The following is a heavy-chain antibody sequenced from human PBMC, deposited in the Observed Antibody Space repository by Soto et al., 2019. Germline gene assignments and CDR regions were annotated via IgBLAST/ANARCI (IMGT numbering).Heavy chain of an antibody. CDR3: ARGVGDWGSDY. CDR1: GGTFSSYT. Sequence: SVKVSCKAAGGTFSSYTISWGRQAPGQGLEWMGRIIPILGIANYAQKFQGRVTITADKSTSTAYMELSSLRSEDTAVYYCARGVGDWGSDYWGQGTLVTVSS. V-gene: IGHV1-69*02. CDR2: IIPILGIA. J-gene: IGHJ4*02. D-gene: IGHD7-27*01.